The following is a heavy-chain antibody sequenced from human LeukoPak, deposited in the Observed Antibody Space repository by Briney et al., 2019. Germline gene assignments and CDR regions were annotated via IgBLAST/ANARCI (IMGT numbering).Heavy chain of an antibody. V-gene: IGHV3-33*01. Sequence: PGRSLRLSCAASGFTFSSYGMHWVRQAPGKGLEWVAVIWYDGSNKYYADSVKGRFTISRDNSKNTLYLQMNSLRAEDTAVYYCARDIGSGSNNYGMDVWGQGTTVTVSS. D-gene: IGHD3-10*01. CDR1: GFTFSSYG. CDR3: ARDIGSGSNNYGMDV. CDR2: IWYDGSNK. J-gene: IGHJ6*02.